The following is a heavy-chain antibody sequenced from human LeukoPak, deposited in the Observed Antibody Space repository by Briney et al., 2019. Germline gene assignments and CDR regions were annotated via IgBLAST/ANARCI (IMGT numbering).Heavy chain of an antibody. D-gene: IGHD3-16*01. J-gene: IGHJ4*02. V-gene: IGHV7-4-1*02. CDR1: GYSFTSSA. Sequence: GASVKVSCKASGYSFTSSAMNWVRQAPGQGLEWMGWINTNTGNPTYAQGFTGRFVFSLDTSVSTAYLQISSLKTEDTAVYYCARSLTYVDHPPFDYWGQGTLVTVSS. CDR2: INTNTGNP. CDR3: ARSLTYVDHPPFDY.